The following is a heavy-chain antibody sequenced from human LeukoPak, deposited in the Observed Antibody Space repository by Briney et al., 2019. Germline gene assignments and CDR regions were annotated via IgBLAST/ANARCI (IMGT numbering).Heavy chain of an antibody. D-gene: IGHD6-13*01. V-gene: IGHV4-59*01. CDR1: DGSISSYY. CDR3: ARAQYSSSWDY. CDR2: IYYSGST. Sequence: SETLSLTCTVSDGSISSYYWSWIRQPPGKGLEWIGYIYYSGSTNYNPSLKSRVTISVDTSKNQFSLKLSSVTAADTAVYYCARAQYSSSWDYWGQGTLVTVSS. J-gene: IGHJ4*02.